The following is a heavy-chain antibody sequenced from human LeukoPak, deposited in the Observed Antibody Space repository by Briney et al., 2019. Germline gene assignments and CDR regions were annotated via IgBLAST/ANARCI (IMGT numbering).Heavy chain of an antibody. CDR1: GFTFSGYW. V-gene: IGHV3-74*01. D-gene: IGHD3-22*01. Sequence: GGSLRLSCAASGFTFSGYWMHWVRQAPGKGLVWVSRINSDGSSTSYADSVKGRFTISRDNAKNTLYLQMNSLRAEDTAVYYCARDRKIVVGGEYAFDIWGQGTMVTVSS. J-gene: IGHJ3*02. CDR3: ARDRKIVVGGEYAFDI. CDR2: INSDGSST.